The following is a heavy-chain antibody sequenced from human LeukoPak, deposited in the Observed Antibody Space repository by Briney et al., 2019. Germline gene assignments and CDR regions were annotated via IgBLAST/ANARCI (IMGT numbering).Heavy chain of an antibody. J-gene: IGHJ1*01. D-gene: IGHD1-26*01. CDR1: GGSISSYY. V-gene: IGHV4-59*08. CDR3: ARHGGSEAYFQH. CDR2: IYYSGST. Sequence: SETLSLTCTVSGGSISSYYWSWIRQPPGKGLEWIGYIYYSGSTNYNPSLKSRVTISVDTSKNQFSLRLSSVTAADTAVYYCARHGGSEAYFQHWGQGTLVTVSS.